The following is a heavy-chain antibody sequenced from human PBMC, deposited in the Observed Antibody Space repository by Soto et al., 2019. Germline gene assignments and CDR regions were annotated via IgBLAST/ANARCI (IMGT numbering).Heavy chain of an antibody. CDR2: MNAGNGNT. Sequence: QVQLVQSGAEEKKPGASVKVSCKASGYIFSRNDIHWVRQAPGQRLEWMGWMNAGNGNTRYSREFQARVTFTRDTAASTGYMEPSSLRSEDTAVYYCARAAGMVALDYWGQGTLVTVSS. CDR3: ARAAGMVALDY. V-gene: IGHV1-3*05. J-gene: IGHJ4*02. D-gene: IGHD5-18*01. CDR1: GYIFSRND.